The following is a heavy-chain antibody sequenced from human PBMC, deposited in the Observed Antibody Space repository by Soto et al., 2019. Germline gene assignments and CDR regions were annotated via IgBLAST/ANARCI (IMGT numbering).Heavy chain of an antibody. Sequence: SVKVACKASGGNFSSYAISWVRQAPGQGLEWMGGIIPIFGTATYAQKFQGRVTITADESTSTAYMELSSLRSEDTAVYYCARGGDFGYWGQGTLVTVSS. CDR3: ARGGDFGY. J-gene: IGHJ4*02. D-gene: IGHD3-10*01. CDR1: GGNFSSYA. V-gene: IGHV1-69*13. CDR2: IIPIFGTA.